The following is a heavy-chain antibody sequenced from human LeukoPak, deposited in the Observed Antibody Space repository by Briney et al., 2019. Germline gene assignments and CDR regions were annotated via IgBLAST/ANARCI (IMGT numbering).Heavy chain of an antibody. V-gene: IGHV4-59*08. CDR3: ARRGSGSYSPFDY. D-gene: IGHD3-10*01. Sequence: SETLSLTCTVSGGSISSYYWSWIRQPSGKGLEWIGHIYYSGSTNYNPSLKSRVTISVDTSKNQFSLKLRSVTAADTAVYYCARRGSGSYSPFDYWGQGTLVTVSS. CDR1: GGSISSYY. CDR2: IYYSGST. J-gene: IGHJ4*02.